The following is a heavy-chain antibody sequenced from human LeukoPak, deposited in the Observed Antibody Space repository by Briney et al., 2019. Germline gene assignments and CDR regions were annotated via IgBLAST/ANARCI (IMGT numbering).Heavy chain of an antibody. D-gene: IGHD2-15*01. CDR1: GFTFSSYA. CDR2: IRYDGSNK. Sequence: GGSLRLSCAASGFTFSSYAMHWVRQAPGKGLEWVAFIRYDGSNKYYADSVKGRFTISRDNSKNTLYLQMNRLRAEDTAVYYCARPRRVAAISSWFDPWGQGTLVTVSS. CDR3: ARPRRVAAISSWFDP. V-gene: IGHV3-30*04. J-gene: IGHJ5*02.